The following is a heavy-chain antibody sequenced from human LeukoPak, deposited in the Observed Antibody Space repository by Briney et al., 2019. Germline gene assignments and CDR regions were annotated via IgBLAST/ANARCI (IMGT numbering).Heavy chain of an antibody. Sequence: GRSLRLSCAASGFTFDDYAMHWVRHAPGKGLEWVSGICWNSGSIGYADSVKGRFTISRDNAKNSLYLQMNSLRAEDTALYYCAKGLGYCSSTSCYCDYWGQGTLVSLSS. J-gene: IGHJ4*02. CDR1: GFTFDDYA. D-gene: IGHD2-2*01. CDR2: ICWNSGSI. V-gene: IGHV3-9*01. CDR3: AKGLGYCSSTSCYCDY.